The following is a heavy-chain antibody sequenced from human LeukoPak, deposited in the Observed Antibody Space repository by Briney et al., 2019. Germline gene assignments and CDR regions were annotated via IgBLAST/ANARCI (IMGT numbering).Heavy chain of an antibody. CDR2: ISSSSSYI. D-gene: IGHD2-2*01. CDR1: GFTFSSYS. J-gene: IGHJ4*02. Sequence: GGSLRLSCAASGFTFSSYSMNWVRQAPGKGLEWVSSISSSSSYIYYADPVKGRFTISRDNSKNTLYLQMNSLRAEDTAVYYCAKDLGKYCSSTSCQSRGGIDYWGQGTLVTVSS. CDR3: AKDLGKYCSSTSCQSRGGIDY. V-gene: IGHV3-21*01.